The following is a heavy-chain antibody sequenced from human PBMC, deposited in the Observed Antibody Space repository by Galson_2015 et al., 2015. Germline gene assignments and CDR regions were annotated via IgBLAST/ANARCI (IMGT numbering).Heavy chain of an antibody. CDR3: ARGGVYFYDNSDC. J-gene: IGHJ4*02. Sequence: SLRLSCAASGFTFSSYSMNWVRQSPGEGLEWISYISSSSTTIYYADSVKGRFTVSRDNAKNSLYLQMNILRDEDTAVYFCARGGVYFYDNSDCWGQGTLVTVSS. CDR2: ISSSSTTI. CDR1: GFTFSSYS. D-gene: IGHD3-22*01. V-gene: IGHV3-48*02.